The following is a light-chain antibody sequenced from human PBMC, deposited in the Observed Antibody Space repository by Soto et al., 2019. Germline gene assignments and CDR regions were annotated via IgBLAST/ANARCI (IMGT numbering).Light chain of an antibody. J-gene: IGKJ4*01. CDR2: AAP. Sequence: DIQLTQSPSFLSVSVGERVTITCRASQGISSYLVWYQQKPGKAPKLLIYAAPTLQSGVPSRFSGSGSGTEFTLTISSLQPEDFATYYCQQLNSYSLTFGGGTKVEIK. V-gene: IGKV1-9*01. CDR3: QQLNSYSLT. CDR1: QGISSY.